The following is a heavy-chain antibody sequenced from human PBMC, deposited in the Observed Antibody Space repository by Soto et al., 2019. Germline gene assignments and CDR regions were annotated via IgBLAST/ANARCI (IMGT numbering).Heavy chain of an antibody. D-gene: IGHD6-6*01. CDR3: TTERGYSSSFTVDY. Sequence: EVQLAESGGGLVKPGGSLRLTCAASGFTFSNAWMNWVRQAPGKGLEWVGRIKTRADGGTTDYAAPVKGRFTISRDDSKNTLYLHMNSLKTEDTAVFYCTTERGYSSSFTVDYWGQGALVTVSP. CDR2: IKTRADGGTT. V-gene: IGHV3-15*07. J-gene: IGHJ4*02. CDR1: GFTFSNAW.